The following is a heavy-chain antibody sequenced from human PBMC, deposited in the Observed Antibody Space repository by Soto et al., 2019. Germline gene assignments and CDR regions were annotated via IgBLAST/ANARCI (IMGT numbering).Heavy chain of an antibody. CDR1: GFTFSSYG. J-gene: IGHJ6*02. V-gene: IGHV3-30*18. Sequence: GGSLRLSCAASGFTFSSYGMHWVRQAPGKGLEWVAVISYDGSNKYYADSVKGRFTISRDNSKNTLYLQMNSLRAEDTAVYYCAKGAGTYYYYYYGMDVWGQGTTVTVSS. CDR3: AKGAGTYYYYYYGMDV. D-gene: IGHD6-19*01. CDR2: ISYDGSNK.